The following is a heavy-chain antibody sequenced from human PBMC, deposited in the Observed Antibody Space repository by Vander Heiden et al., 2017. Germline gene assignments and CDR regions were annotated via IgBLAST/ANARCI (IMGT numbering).Heavy chain of an antibody. J-gene: IGHJ6*02. CDR2: ITNDGSIK. CDR1: GLGLSSYA. D-gene: IGHD3-10*01. CDR3: ARGLCAPSGYCHYGRFHGMDV. V-gene: IGHV3-30*09. Sequence: QARLMQSGGGFFPPGRSLRLSCAACGLGLSSYAVHWARQAPGKGLEWVVVITNDGSIKYYADSVQGRFDISRDNSKNVLYLQMDSLGVEDTAVYFCARGLCAPSGYCHYGRFHGMDVWGQGTTVTVSS.